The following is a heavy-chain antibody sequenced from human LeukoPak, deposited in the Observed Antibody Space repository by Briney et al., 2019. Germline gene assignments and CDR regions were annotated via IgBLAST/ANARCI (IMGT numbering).Heavy chain of an antibody. V-gene: IGHV3-7*01. CDR1: GFTFSSYC. D-gene: IGHD4-17*01. J-gene: IGHJ4*02. CDR3: ARASDYGH. Sequence: GGSLRLSCAASGFTFSSYCMSWVRQAPGKGLEWVANIKQDGSEKYYVDSLKGRFTISRDNAKNSLYLKMNSLRAEDTAVYYCARASDYGHWGQGTLVTVST. CDR2: IKQDGSEK.